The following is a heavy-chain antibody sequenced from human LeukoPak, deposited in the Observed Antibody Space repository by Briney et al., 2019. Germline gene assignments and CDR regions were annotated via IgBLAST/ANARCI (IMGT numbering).Heavy chain of an antibody. V-gene: IGHV3-30-3*01. CDR1: GFTFSNYA. CDR2: TSYDGINK. Sequence: PGRSLRLSCAASGFTFSNYAMHWVRQAPGKGLEWVAVTSYDGINKYYADSVKGRFTISRDNSKNTLYLQMNSLRAEDTAVYYCAKGVAELLWFGESPVDFDYWGQGTLVTVSS. D-gene: IGHD3-10*01. J-gene: IGHJ4*02. CDR3: AKGVAELLWFGESPVDFDY.